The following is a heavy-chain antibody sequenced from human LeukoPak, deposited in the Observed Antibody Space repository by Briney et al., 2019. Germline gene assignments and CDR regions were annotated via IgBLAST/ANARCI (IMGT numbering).Heavy chain of an antibody. CDR1: GITFSTSW. D-gene: IGHD2-21*01. V-gene: IGHV3-7*01. J-gene: IGHJ4*02. CDR2: IKEDGSEK. CDR3: ATGPSYCGGDCYYYFAY. Sequence: GGSLRLSCAASGITFSTSWMSWVRLAPGKGLKWVANIKEDGSEKYYVDSVKGRFTISRDNAKNSLYLEMNSLRAEDTALYYCATGPSYCGGDCYYYFAYWGQGTLVTVSS.